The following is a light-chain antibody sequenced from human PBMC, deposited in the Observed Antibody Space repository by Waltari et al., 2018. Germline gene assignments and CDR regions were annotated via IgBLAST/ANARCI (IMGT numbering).Light chain of an antibody. CDR3: QAWDSSAVI. Sequence: SYELTQAPSVSVSPGQTASITRPGEKIEIKYVYWYQQKSGQSPVVVIHQDTKRPSGIPERFSGSKSGSAATLTNTGTQAMDEADYYWQAWDSSAVIFGGETKLTV. CDR1: KIEIKY. J-gene: IGLJ2*01. V-gene: IGLV3-1*01. CDR2: QDT.